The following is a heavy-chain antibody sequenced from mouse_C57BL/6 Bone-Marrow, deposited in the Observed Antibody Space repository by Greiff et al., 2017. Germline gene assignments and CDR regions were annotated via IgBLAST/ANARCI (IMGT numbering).Heavy chain of an antibody. CDR2: IYPRSGNS. Sequence: QVQLKESGAELARPGASVKLSCTASGYTFTSYGISWVKQRTGQGLEWIGEIYPRSGNSYYTEKFKGKATLTADKSSRTAYMELRSLSYEESAVYFCARFHYYGRTHWYFDVWGTGTTVTVSS. D-gene: IGHD1-1*01. V-gene: IGHV1-81*01. CDR1: GYTFTSYG. J-gene: IGHJ1*03. CDR3: ARFHYYGRTHWYFDV.